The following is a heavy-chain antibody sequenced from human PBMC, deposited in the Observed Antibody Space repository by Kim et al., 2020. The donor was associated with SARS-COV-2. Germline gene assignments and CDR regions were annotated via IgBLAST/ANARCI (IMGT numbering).Heavy chain of an antibody. J-gene: IGHJ4*02. CDR3: ARGRRWFGELHSRVSFDY. D-gene: IGHD3-10*01. V-gene: IGHV4-34*01. Sequence: SETLSLTCAVYGGSFSGYYWSWIRQPPGKGLEWIGEINHSGSTNYNPSLKSRVTISVDTSKNQFSLKLSSVTAADTAVYYCARGRRWFGELHSRVSFDYWGQGTLVTVSS. CDR2: INHSGST. CDR1: GGSFSGYY.